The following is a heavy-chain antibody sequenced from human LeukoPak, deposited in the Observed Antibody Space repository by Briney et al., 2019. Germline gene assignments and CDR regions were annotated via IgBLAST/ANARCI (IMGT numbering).Heavy chain of an antibody. V-gene: IGHV4-61*01. J-gene: IGHJ4*02. CDR2: IYDSGST. CDR1: GGSISSGSYY. CDR3: AGGMVRGINVY. D-gene: IGHD3-10*01. Sequence: RPSETLSLTCTVSGGSISSGSYYWSWIRQPPGKGLEWIGYIYDSGSTDYNPSLKSRGTISMDTSKNQFSLKLSSVTAADTAVYYCAGGMVRGINVYWGQGTLVSVSS.